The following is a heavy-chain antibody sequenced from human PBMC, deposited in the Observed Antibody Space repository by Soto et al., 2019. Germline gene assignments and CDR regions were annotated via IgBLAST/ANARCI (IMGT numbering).Heavy chain of an antibody. D-gene: IGHD2-15*01. Sequence: GGSLRLSCAASGFPFSSYSMNWVRQAPGKGLEWVSSISSSSSYIYYADSVKGRFTISRDNAKNSLYLQMDSLRAEDTAVYYCARGKYCSGGSCAHDAFDIWGQGTMVTVSS. CDR3: ARGKYCSGGSCAHDAFDI. V-gene: IGHV3-21*01. J-gene: IGHJ3*02. CDR2: ISSSSSYI. CDR1: GFPFSSYS.